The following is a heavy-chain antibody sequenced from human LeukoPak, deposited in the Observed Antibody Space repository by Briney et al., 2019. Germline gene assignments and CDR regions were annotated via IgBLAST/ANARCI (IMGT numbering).Heavy chain of an antibody. J-gene: IGHJ4*02. CDR3: ATNTSYGSWTLDY. CDR1: GFTLSNYV. Sequence: GESLKISCAASGFTLSNYVMYWVRQAPGKGLEYVSAISSNGVSTYYANSVKGRFTISRDNSKNTLYLQMGSLRPEDMAVYYCATNTSYGSWTLDYWGQGTLVTVSS. D-gene: IGHD3-10*01. CDR2: ISSNGVST. V-gene: IGHV3-64*01.